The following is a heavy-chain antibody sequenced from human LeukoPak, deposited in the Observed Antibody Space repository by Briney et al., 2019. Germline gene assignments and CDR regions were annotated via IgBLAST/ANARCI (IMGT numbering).Heavy chain of an antibody. D-gene: IGHD3-10*01. V-gene: IGHV3-7*01. J-gene: IGHJ3*02. CDR3: AREAIVRGVPDAFDI. CDR1: GFSFRSYW. Sequence: GGSLRLSCVASGFSFRSYWMDWVRQAPGKGLEWVANIKQDGIEKYFVDSVKGRFAISRDNAKNSLYLQMNNLRAEDTAVYYCAREAIVRGVPDAFDICGQGTVVTVSS. CDR2: IKQDGIEK.